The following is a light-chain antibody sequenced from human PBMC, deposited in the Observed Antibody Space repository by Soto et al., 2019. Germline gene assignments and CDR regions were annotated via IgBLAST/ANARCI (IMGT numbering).Light chain of an antibody. Sequence: DIVMTQSPDSLAVSLGERATINCKSSQSVLSSSNNKNYLAWFQQKPGQPPKLLIYWASTRESGVPDRFSGSGSGTDFTLTISSLQAEDVAVYYCQHYHGFPRTFGQGTKVEIK. CDR3: QHYHGFPRT. CDR1: QSVLSSSNNKNY. J-gene: IGKJ1*01. CDR2: WAS. V-gene: IGKV4-1*01.